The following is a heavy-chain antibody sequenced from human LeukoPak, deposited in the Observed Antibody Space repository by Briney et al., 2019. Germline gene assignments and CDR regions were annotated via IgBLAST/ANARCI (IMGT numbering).Heavy chain of an antibody. V-gene: IGHV4-38-2*02. CDR2: IYYSGST. Sequence: SETLSPTCTVSGYSISSGYYWGWIRQPPGKGLEWIGYIYYSGSTNYNPSLKSRVTISVDTSKNQFSLKLSSVTAADTAVYYCARDGDGYVYWAQGTLVTVSS. CDR1: GYSISSGYY. CDR3: ARDGDGYVY. J-gene: IGHJ4*02. D-gene: IGHD5-24*01.